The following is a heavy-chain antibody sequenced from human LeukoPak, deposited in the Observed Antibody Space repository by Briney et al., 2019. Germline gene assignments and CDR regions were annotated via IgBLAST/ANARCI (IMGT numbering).Heavy chain of an antibody. V-gene: IGHV4-4*02. CDR2: VHLDGRT. J-gene: IGHJ4*02. D-gene: IGHD3-3*01. Sequence: SETLSLTCGVSGGSVISTNWWSWVRQPPGKGLEWIGEVHLDGRTNYNPSLESRLAISVDLSENHVSLKLTSLTAADTAVYYCAREGGFYRPLDYSGQGTLVTVSS. CDR3: AREGGFYRPLDY. CDR1: GGSVISTNW.